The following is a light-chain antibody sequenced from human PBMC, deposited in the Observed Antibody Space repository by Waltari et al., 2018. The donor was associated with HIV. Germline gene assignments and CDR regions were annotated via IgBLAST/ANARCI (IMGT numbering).Light chain of an antibody. CDR2: DTN. Sequence: QTVVTQEPSFSVSPGGTVTPTCGLSSGSVSSRYSPRWYQTTPGLPPRILIYDTNTRSSGVPDRFSGSILGNKAALTITGAQSDDESDYYCLLYVGTGIWVFGGGTKVTVL. V-gene: IGLV8-61*01. J-gene: IGLJ3*02. CDR3: LLYVGTGIWV. CDR1: SGSVSSRYS.